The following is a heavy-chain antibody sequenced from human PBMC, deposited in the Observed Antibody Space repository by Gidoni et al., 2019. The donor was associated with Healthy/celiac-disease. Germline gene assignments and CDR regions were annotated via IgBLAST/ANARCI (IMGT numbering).Heavy chain of an antibody. CDR3: ARDLGPPLGY. CDR2: ISSSSSYI. V-gene: IGHV3-21*01. CDR1: GFTFSSYS. Sequence: EVQLVESGGGLVKPGGSLRLSCAASGFTFSSYSMNWVRQAPGKGLEWVSSISSSSSYIYYAVSVKGRFTISRDHAKNSLYLQMNSLRAEDTAVYYCARDLGPPLGYWGQGTLVTVSS. J-gene: IGHJ4*02.